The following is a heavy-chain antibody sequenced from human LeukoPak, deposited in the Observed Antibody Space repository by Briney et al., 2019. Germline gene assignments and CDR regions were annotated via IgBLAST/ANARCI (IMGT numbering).Heavy chain of an antibody. J-gene: IGHJ4*02. D-gene: IGHD3-10*01. CDR3: ARGRKGYYGSGSYYLDY. V-gene: IGHV1-8*01. CDR2: MNPNSGNT. Sequence: ASVKVSCKASGYTFTSYDINWVRQATGQGLEWMGWMNPNSGNTGYAQKFQGRVTMTRNTSISTAYMELSSLRSEDTAVYYCARGRKGYYGSGSYYLDYWGQGTLVTVSS. CDR1: GYTFTSYD.